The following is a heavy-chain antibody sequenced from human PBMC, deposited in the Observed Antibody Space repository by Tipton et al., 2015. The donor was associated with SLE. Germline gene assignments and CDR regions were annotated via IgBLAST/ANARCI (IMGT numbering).Heavy chain of an antibody. J-gene: IGHJ4*02. V-gene: IGHV4-61*02. D-gene: IGHD6-6*01. CDR2: IYTSGST. CDR3: ARGLIAARFDY. Sequence: TLSLTCTVSGGSISSGSYYWSWIRQPAGKGLEWIGRIYTSGSTNYNPSLKSRVTISVDTSKNRFSLKLSSVTAADPAVYYCARGLIAARFDYWGQGTLVTVSS. CDR1: GGSISSGSYY.